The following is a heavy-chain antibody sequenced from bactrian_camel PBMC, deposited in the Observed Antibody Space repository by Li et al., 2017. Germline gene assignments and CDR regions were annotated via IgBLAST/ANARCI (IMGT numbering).Heavy chain of an antibody. Sequence: VQLVESGGGLVQPGGSLRLSCAASGFTFSSYAMGWVRQAPGKGLEWVSGISSGGGRTYYADSVKGRFTISRDNAKNTVYLQMNSLKSGDTALYYCATDYGLGSFGYWGQGTQVTVS. J-gene: IGHJ6*01. D-gene: IGHD5*01. CDR3: ATDYGLGSFGY. CDR2: ISSGGGRT. CDR1: GFTFSSYA. V-gene: IGHV3S40*01.